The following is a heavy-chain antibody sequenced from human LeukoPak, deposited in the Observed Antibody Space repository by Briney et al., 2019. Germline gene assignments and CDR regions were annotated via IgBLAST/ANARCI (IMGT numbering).Heavy chain of an antibody. V-gene: IGHV3-9*01. CDR2: ISWNSGSI. D-gene: IGHD3-22*01. Sequence: GGSLRLSCAASGFTFDDYAMHWVRHAPGKGLEWVSGISWNSGSIGYADSVKGRFTISRDNAKNSLYLQMNSLRAEDTALYYCAKDLSNYYDSSGLFDYWGQGTLVTVSS. CDR3: AKDLSNYYDSSGLFDY. CDR1: GFTFDDYA. J-gene: IGHJ4*02.